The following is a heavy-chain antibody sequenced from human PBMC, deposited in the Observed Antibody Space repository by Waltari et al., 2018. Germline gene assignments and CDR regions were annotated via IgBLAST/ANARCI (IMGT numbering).Heavy chain of an antibody. D-gene: IGHD2-15*01. J-gene: IGHJ4*02. CDR1: GGTFSSYA. CDR3: ASRLVVVVAATYFDY. CDR2: IIPIFGTA. V-gene: IGHV1-69*05. Sequence: QVQLVQSGAEVKKPGSSVKVSCKASGGTFSSYAISWVRQAPGQGLEWMGGIIPIFGTANYAQKDQGRVRITTDESTGKAYMELSSLRSEDTAVDYCASRLVVVVAATYFDYWGQGTLVTVSS.